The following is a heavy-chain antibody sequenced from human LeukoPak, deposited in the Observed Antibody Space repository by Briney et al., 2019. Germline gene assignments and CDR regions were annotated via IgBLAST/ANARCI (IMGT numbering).Heavy chain of an antibody. Sequence: GGSLRLSCAASGVTLSSYWMSWGRQAPRKGLEWVANIKQDGSEKYYVDSVKGRFTLSRDNAKNSLYLTMNSLRAEDTAVYYCASLRGLYSGTTRYQTAFDYWGQGTLVAVSS. CDR3: ASLRGLYSGTTRYQTAFDY. CDR2: IKQDGSEK. D-gene: IGHD1-26*01. J-gene: IGHJ4*02. V-gene: IGHV3-7*01. CDR1: GVTLSSYW.